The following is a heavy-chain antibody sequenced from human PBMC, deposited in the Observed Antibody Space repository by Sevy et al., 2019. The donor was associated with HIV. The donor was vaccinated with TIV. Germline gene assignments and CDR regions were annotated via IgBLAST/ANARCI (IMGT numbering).Heavy chain of an antibody. CDR1: GFTFSSYV. J-gene: IGHJ4*02. D-gene: IGHD5-18*01. CDR3: AHGRGYTSPRVFDF. V-gene: IGHV3-23*01. CDR2: ISGNCGST. Sequence: GGSLRLSCAASGFTFSSYVISWVRQAPGRGLEWVSGISGNCGSTYYADSVKGRFTISRDNSKNTLYLQIHSLRVEDTAVYYCAHGRGYTSPRVFDFWGQGTLVTVSS.